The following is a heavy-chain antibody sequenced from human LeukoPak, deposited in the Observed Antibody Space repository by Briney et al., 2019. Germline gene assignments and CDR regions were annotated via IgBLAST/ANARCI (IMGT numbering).Heavy chain of an antibody. V-gene: IGHV1-69*13. D-gene: IGHD2-21*02. CDR1: GGTLSSYA. Sequence: SVKVSCKASGGTLSSYAISWVRQAPGQGLEWMGGIIPIFGTANYAQKFQGRVTITADESTSTAYMELSSLRSEDTAVYYCAREEREYCGGDCNDAFDIWGQGTMVTVSS. CDR2: IIPIFGTA. J-gene: IGHJ3*02. CDR3: AREEREYCGGDCNDAFDI.